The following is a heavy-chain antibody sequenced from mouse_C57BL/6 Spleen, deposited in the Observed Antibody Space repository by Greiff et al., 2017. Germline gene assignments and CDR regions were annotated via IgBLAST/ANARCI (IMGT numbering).Heavy chain of an antibody. Sequence: VKLQQPGAELVKPGASVKLSCKASGYTFTSYWMNWVKQRPGQGLEWIGMIHPHSGSTNYNAKFKSKATLTVDKYYSTAYMQLSSLTSEDSAVYYCASDYDDAWFAYWGQGTLVTVSA. J-gene: IGHJ3*01. V-gene: IGHV1-64*01. CDR2: IHPHSGST. D-gene: IGHD2-4*01. CDR1: GYTFTSYW. CDR3: ASDYDDAWFAY.